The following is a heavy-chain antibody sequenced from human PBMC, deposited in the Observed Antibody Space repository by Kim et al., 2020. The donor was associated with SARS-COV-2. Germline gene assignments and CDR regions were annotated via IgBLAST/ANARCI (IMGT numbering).Heavy chain of an antibody. V-gene: IGHV1-24*01. Sequence: ASVKVSCKVSGYTLTKVSMHWVRQAPGKGLEWMGGFDPDDGETNYAQKFQGRVILTEDTSTDTAHMELSSLTSEDTAVYYCATDGGMYHGYHHDAFDIWGQGAMVTVSS. CDR1: GYTLTKVS. CDR2: FDPDDGET. J-gene: IGHJ3*02. CDR3: ATDGGMYHGYHHDAFDI. D-gene: IGHD5-12*01.